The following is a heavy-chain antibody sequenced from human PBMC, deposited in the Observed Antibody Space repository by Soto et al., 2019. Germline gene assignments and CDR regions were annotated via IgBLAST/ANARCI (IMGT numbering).Heavy chain of an antibody. Sequence: GGSLRLSCAASGFTFSSYAMHWVRQAPGKGLEWVSSISSSSSYIYYADSVKGRFTISRDNAKNSLYLQMNSLRAEDTAVYYCARDSPLGRGYSYGWLGLFDYWGQGTLVTVSS. CDR3: ARDSPLGRGYSYGWLGLFDY. D-gene: IGHD5-18*01. J-gene: IGHJ4*02. CDR1: GFTFSSYA. CDR2: ISSSSSYI. V-gene: IGHV3-21*01.